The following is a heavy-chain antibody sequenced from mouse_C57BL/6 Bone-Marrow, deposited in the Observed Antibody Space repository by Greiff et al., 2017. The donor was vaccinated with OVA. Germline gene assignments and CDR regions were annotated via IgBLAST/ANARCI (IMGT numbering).Heavy chain of an antibody. CDR1: GFTFSSYA. J-gene: IGHJ3*01. D-gene: IGHD1-1*01. CDR2: ISDGGSYT. Sequence: EVQGVESGGGLVKPGGSLKLSCAASGFTFSSYAMSWVRQTPEKRLEWVATISDGGSYTYYPDNVKGRFTISRDNAKNNLYLQMSHLKSEDTAMYYCARDGYGSSLAYWGQGTLVTVSA. V-gene: IGHV5-4*01. CDR3: ARDGYGSSLAY.